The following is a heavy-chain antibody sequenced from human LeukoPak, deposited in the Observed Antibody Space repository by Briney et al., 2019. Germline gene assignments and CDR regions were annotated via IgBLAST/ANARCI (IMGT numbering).Heavy chain of an antibody. V-gene: IGHV4-39*07. D-gene: IGHD3-3*01. J-gene: IGHJ4*02. Sequence: SETLSLTCTVSGGSISSSSYYWGWIRQPPGKGLVWIGSIYYSGSTYYNPSLKSRVTISVDTSKNQFSLKLSSVTAADTAVYYCARIPYYDFWSDYWGQGTLVTVSS. CDR3: ARIPYYDFWSDY. CDR1: GGSISSSSYY. CDR2: IYYSGST.